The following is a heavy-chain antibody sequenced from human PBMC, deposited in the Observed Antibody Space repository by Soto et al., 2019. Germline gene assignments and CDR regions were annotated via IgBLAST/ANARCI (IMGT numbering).Heavy chain of an antibody. CDR3: ARDIQGGVPMGSWFDP. D-gene: IGHD3-3*01. CDR2: IYYSGST. V-gene: IGHV4-59*01. CDR1: GGSISSYY. J-gene: IGHJ5*02. Sequence: PSETLSLTCTVPGGSISSYYWSWIRQPPGKGLEWIGYIYYSGSTNYNPSLKSRVTISVDTSKNQFSLKLSSVTAADTAVYYCARDIQGGVPMGSWFDPWGQGTLVTVSS.